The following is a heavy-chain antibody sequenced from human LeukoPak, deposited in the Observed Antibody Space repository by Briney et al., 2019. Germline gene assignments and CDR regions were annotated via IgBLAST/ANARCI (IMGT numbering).Heavy chain of an antibody. D-gene: IGHD3-3*01. Sequence: GGSLRLSCVASGFMFTSFDMHWVRQAPGKGLEWVAVMSYDGSHKYYGDSVRGRFTISRDNSKNTLYLQMNSLRVEDAAVYYCAKSYYDFWSGYSFDYWGQGTLVTVSS. CDR3: AKSYYDFWSGYSFDY. CDR1: GFMFTSFD. J-gene: IGHJ4*02. CDR2: MSYDGSHK. V-gene: IGHV3-33*08.